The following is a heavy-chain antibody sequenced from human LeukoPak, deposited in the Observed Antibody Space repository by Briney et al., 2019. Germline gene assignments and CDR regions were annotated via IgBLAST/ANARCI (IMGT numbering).Heavy chain of an antibody. D-gene: IGHD1-7*01. J-gene: IGHJ4*02. Sequence: GGSLRLSCAASGFTFSSYWMHWVRQAPGKGLVWVSRINSDGSSTSYADSVKGRFTISRDSAKNTLYLEMNSLRAEDTAVYYCARYNWDSAPFDYWGQGTLVTVSS. CDR3: ARYNWDSAPFDY. CDR2: INSDGSST. CDR1: GFTFSSYW. V-gene: IGHV3-74*01.